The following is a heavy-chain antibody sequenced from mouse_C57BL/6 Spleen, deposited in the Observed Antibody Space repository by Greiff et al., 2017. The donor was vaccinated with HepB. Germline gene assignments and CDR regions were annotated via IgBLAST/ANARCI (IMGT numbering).Heavy chain of an antibody. CDR3: ARYSYYGYAYYAMDY. D-gene: IGHD2-9*01. CDR1: GFTFTDYY. J-gene: IGHJ4*01. V-gene: IGHV7-3*01. CDR2: IRNKANGYTT. Sequence: EVMLVESGGGLVQPGGSLSLSCAASGFTFTDYYMSWVRQPPGKALEWLGFIRNKANGYTTEYSASVKGRFTISRDNSQSILYLQMNALRAEDSATYYCARYSYYGYAYYAMDYWGQGPSVTVSS.